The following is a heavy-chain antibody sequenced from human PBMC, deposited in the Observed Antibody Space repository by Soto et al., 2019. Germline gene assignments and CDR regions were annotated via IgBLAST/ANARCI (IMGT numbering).Heavy chain of an antibody. V-gene: IGHV3-30-3*01. D-gene: IGHD3-22*01. CDR2: ISYDGSNK. Sequence: QVQLVESGGGVVQPGRSLRLSCAASGFTFSSYAMHWVRQAPGKGLEWVAVISYDGSNKYYADSVKGRFTISRDNSKNTLYLQMNSLRAEDTAVYYCARERPVHYDSSGYYSGAFDIWGRGTMVTVSS. J-gene: IGHJ3*02. CDR3: ARERPVHYDSSGYYSGAFDI. CDR1: GFTFSSYA.